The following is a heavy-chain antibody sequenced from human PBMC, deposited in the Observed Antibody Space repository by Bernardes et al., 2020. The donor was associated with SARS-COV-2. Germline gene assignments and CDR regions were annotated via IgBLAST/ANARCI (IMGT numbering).Heavy chain of an antibody. Sequence: GGSLRLSCSASGFSFSSYAMSWVRQAPGKGLQWVSAISCSGGSAYYADSVKGRFTISRDNSKNTVYLQMNSLRAEDTAVYYCAKREYYDFWSGPIDYWGQGTLVTVSS. CDR1: GFSFSSYA. CDR3: AKREYYDFWSGPIDY. J-gene: IGHJ4*02. V-gene: IGHV3-23*01. D-gene: IGHD3-3*01. CDR2: ISCSGGSA.